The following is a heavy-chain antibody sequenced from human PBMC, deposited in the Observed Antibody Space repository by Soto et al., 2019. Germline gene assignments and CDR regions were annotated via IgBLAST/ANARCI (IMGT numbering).Heavy chain of an antibody. CDR2: IRSKAYGGTT. Sequence: GGSLRLSCTASGFTFGDYAMSWFRQAPGKGLEWVGFIRSKAYGGTTEYAASVKGRFTISRDDSKSIAYLQMNSLKTEDTAVYYCTRDCSSTSCYAQGYYMDVWGKGTTVTVSS. J-gene: IGHJ6*03. CDR1: GFTFGDYA. V-gene: IGHV3-49*03. D-gene: IGHD2-2*01. CDR3: TRDCSSTSCYAQGYYMDV.